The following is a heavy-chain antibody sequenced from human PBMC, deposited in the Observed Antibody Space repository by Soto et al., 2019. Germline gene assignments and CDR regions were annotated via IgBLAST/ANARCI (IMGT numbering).Heavy chain of an antibody. CDR1: GGTFSSYA. D-gene: IGHD3-22*01. J-gene: IGHJ6*02. Sequence: SVKVSCKASGGTFSSYAISWVRQAPGQGLEWMGGIIPIFGTANYAQKFQGRVTITADESTSTAYMELSSLRSEDTAVYYCARDPRAYYDSSGYYPSGYYYGMDVWGQGTTVSVYS. CDR2: IIPIFGTA. CDR3: ARDPRAYYDSSGYYPSGYYYGMDV. V-gene: IGHV1-69*13.